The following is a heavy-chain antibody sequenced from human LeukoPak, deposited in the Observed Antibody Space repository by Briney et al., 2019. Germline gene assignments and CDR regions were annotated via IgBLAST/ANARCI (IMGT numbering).Heavy chain of an antibody. J-gene: IGHJ3*02. D-gene: IGHD5/OR15-5a*01. CDR3: ARLRALSGHRGAFDI. Sequence: SETLSLTCAVSGDSISNHIYYWDLIRQTPGKGLEWIGAVYYTGNAYYNPSLKSRVTISVDTSDNRFSLHLSSVNAADTAIYYCARLRALSGHRGAFDIWGQGTLVTVSS. V-gene: IGHV4-39*01. CDR2: VYYTGNA. CDR1: GDSISNHIYY.